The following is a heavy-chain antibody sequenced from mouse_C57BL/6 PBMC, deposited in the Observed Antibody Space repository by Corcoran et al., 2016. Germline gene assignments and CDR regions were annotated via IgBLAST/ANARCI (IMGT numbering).Heavy chain of an antibody. CDR2: ISYDGSN. CDR1: GYSLTRGYY. Sequence: VQLKESGHGLVQRSQSLSLTCSVNGYSLTRGYYWNWIRQVQGNKLEWMGYISYDGSNNYNPSLKNRIYINRETSKNQFFLKLNSVTTEDTSTYYCARDGWCWYFDVWGTGTTVTVSS. D-gene: IGHD1-1*02. J-gene: IGHJ1*03. V-gene: IGHV3-6*01. CDR3: ARDGWCWYFDV.